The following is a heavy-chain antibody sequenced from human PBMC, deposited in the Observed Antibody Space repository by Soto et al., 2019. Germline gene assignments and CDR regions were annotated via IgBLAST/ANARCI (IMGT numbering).Heavy chain of an antibody. Sequence: QVQLVQSGPEMMQPGASVKVSCKASGYASLSYGMHWVRQVPGQVYEWLGWINAGVDGTMYSERFQGRVRITRDTSANTVYMERNALTSEDTAVYYCAREVQGVTSFDYWGQGTLVIVSS. CDR2: INAGVDGT. J-gene: IGHJ4*02. V-gene: IGHV1-3*01. D-gene: IGHD3-10*01. CDR1: GYASLSYG. CDR3: AREVQGVTSFDY.